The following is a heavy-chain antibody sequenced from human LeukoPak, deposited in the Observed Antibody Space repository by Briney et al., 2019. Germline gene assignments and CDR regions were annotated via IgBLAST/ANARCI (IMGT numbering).Heavy chain of an antibody. CDR2: ISAYNGNT. CDR3: ARFTKIRGSMASAEADY. CDR1: GYTFTSYG. D-gene: IGHD6-6*01. J-gene: IGHJ4*02. Sequence: ASVKVSCKASGYTFTSYGISWVRQAPGQGLEWMGWISAYNGNTNYAQKLQGRVTMTTDTSTSTAYMELRSLRSDDTAVYYCARFTKIRGSMASAEADYWGQGTLVTVSS. V-gene: IGHV1-18*01.